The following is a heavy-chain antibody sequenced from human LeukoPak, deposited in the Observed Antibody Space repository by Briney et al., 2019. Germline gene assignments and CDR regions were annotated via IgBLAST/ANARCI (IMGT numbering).Heavy chain of an antibody. CDR1: GFTFSSYG. CDR3: EKELPTVIYAFDI. V-gene: IGHV3-30*02. J-gene: IGHJ3*02. CDR2: IRYDGSNK. D-gene: IGHD4-17*01. Sequence: PGGSLRLSCAASGFTFSSYGMHWVRQAPGKGLEWVAFIRYDGSNKYYADSVKGRFTISRDNSKNTLYLQMNSLRAEDTAVYYCEKELPTVIYAFDIWGQGTMVTVSS.